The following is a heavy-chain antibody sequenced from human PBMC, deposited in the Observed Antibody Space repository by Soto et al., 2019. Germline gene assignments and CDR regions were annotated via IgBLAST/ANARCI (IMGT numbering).Heavy chain of an antibody. V-gene: IGHV4-59*01. CDR3: ARDQGARVPQFGYDY. J-gene: IGHJ4*02. D-gene: IGHD2-2*01. Sequence: KTSETLSLTCTVSGGSISSYYWSWIRQPPGKGLEWIGYIYYSGSTNYNPSLKSRVTISVDTSKNQFSLKLSSVTAVDTAVYYCARDQGARVPQFGYDYWGQGTLVTVSS. CDR2: IYYSGST. CDR1: GGSISSYY.